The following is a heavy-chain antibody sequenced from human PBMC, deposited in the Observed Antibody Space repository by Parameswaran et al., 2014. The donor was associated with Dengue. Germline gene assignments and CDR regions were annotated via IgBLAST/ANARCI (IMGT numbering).Heavy chain of an antibody. Sequence: SGPTLVKPTQTLTLTCTFSGFSLSTSGVGVGWIRQPPGKALEWLALIYWNDDKRYSPSLKSRLTITKDTSKNQVVLTMTNMDPVDTATYYCAHRPRGSYHSDWFDPWGQGTLVTVSS. CDR1: GFSLSTSGVG. D-gene: IGHD1-26*01. V-gene: IGHV2-5*01. J-gene: IGHJ5*02. CDR3: AHRPRGSYHSDWFDP. CDR2: IYWNDDK.